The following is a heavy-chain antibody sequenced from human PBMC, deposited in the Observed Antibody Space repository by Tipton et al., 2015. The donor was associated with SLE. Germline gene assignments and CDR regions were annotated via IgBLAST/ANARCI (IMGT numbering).Heavy chain of an antibody. CDR3: ARGGENSYDYYYMDV. V-gene: IGHV3-33*01. D-gene: IGHD3-10*01. Sequence: SLRLSCAASGFTFSSYGMHWVRQAPGKGLEWVAVIWYDGSNKYYADSVKGRFTISRDNSKNTLYLQMNSLRAEDTAVYYCARGGENSYDYYYMDVWGKGTTVTVSS. CDR2: IWYDGSNK. CDR1: GFTFSSYG. J-gene: IGHJ6*03.